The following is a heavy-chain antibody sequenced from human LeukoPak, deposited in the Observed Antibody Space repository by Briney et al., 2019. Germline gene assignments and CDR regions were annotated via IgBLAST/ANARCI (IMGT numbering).Heavy chain of an antibody. Sequence: GGSLRLSCVASEVTFSRHWILWVRQAPGKGLEWVANIKQDGSEKYYVDSVKGRFTISRDNVKNSVDLQMNSLRAEDTAIYFCARHDSFIPYWGQGTLVTVSS. CDR2: IKQDGSEK. CDR1: EVTFSRHW. CDR3: ARHDSFIPY. V-gene: IGHV3-7*03. J-gene: IGHJ4*02. D-gene: IGHD3-16*02.